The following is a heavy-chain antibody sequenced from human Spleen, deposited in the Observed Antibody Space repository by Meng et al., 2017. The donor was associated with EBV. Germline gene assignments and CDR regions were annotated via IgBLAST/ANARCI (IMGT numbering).Heavy chain of an antibody. CDR2: ISDRGDSS. J-gene: IGHJ4*02. Sequence: VRVLESGGGLGQPGGSLRLSGAASGLTVNNYAMSWVRQAPGKGLEWVSGISDRGDSSYYADSVKGRFTISRDNSKNTLYLEMNSLRAEDTAVYYCANWQGFDYWGQGTLVTVSS. CDR3: ANWQGFDY. V-gene: IGHV3-23*01. CDR1: GLTVNNYA.